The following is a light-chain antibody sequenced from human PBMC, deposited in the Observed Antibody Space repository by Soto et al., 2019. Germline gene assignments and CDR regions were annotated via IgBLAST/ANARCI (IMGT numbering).Light chain of an antibody. CDR3: ETWDSSLSGVV. CDR2: DND. J-gene: IGLJ2*01. Sequence: QSVLTQPPSVSAAPGQKVTISCSGSSSNIGNNYVSWYQQLPGTAPKLLIYDNDKRPSGIPDRFSGSKSGTSATLGITGLQAGDEADYYCETWDSSLSGVVLGGGTKLTVL. V-gene: IGLV1-51*01. CDR1: SSNIGNNY.